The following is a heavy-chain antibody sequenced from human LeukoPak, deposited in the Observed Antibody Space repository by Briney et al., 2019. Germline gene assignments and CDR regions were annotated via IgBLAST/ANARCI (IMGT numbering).Heavy chain of an antibody. CDR2: ISGSGGST. Sequence: PGGSLRLPCAASGFTFSSYAMSWVRQAPGKGLEWVSAISGSGGSTYYADSVKGRFTISRDNSKNTLYLQMNSLRAEDTAVYYCAKDGNWVYYYGMDVWGQGTTVTVSS. CDR3: AKDGNWVYYYGMDV. CDR1: GFTFSSYA. D-gene: IGHD4-23*01. J-gene: IGHJ6*02. V-gene: IGHV3-23*01.